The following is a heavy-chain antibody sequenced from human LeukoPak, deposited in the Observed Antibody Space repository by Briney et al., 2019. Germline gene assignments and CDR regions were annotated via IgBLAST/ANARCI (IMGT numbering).Heavy chain of an antibody. CDR2: IKSKTDGGTT. CDR1: GFTFSNAW. CDR3: TTDYLRFLYYFDF. V-gene: IGHV3-15*01. D-gene: IGHD3-3*01. J-gene: IGHJ4*02. Sequence: GGSLRLSCAASGFTFSNAWMSWVRQAPGKGLEWVGRIKSKTDGGTTDYAAPVKGRFPISRDDSKNTLYLQMNSLKTEDTAVYYCTTDYLRFLYYFDFWGQGTLVTVSS.